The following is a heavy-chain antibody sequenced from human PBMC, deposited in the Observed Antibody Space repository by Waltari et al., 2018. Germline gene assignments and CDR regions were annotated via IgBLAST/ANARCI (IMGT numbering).Heavy chain of an antibody. Sequence: QVQLVQSGAEVKKPGASVKVSCKVSGYTLTELSMHWVRQAPGKGLEWMGGFDPEDGETINPQKVPGRVTMTEDTSTDTAYMELSSLRSEDTAVYYCATVLDSIAAAMDFDYWGQGTLVTVSS. CDR3: ATVLDSIAAAMDFDY. V-gene: IGHV1-24*01. J-gene: IGHJ4*02. CDR1: GYTLTELS. CDR2: FDPEDGET. D-gene: IGHD6-13*01.